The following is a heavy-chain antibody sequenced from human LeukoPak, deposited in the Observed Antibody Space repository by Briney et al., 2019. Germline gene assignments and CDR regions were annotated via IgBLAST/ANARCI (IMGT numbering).Heavy chain of an antibody. V-gene: IGHV4-59*12. CDR1: GGPISTFY. CDR3: ARDRGYCSSTSCYGAFDI. D-gene: IGHD2-2*01. CDR2: IYYSGST. J-gene: IGHJ3*02. Sequence: SETLSLTCTVSGGPISTFYWNWIRQPPGKGLEWIGHIYYSGSTNYNPSLKSRVTISVDTSKNQFSLKLSSVTAADTAVYYCARDRGYCSSTSCYGAFDIWGQGTMVTVSS.